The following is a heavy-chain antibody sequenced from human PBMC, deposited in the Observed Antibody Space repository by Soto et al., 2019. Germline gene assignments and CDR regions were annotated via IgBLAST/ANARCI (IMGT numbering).Heavy chain of an antibody. CDR2: IRRNSYGGTT. V-gene: IGHV3-49*04. Sequence: EVQLVESGGGLVQPGRSLRLSCRASGFMFDEYGMSWVRQAPGKGLEWLGFIRRNSYGGTTEYAASVKGRFTISRDNSENTLYLHLNSLRVEDTAIYYCARIPHRYDALTGPGYWGQGALVTVSS. J-gene: IGHJ4*02. CDR3: ARIPHRYDALTGPGY. CDR1: GFMFDEYG. D-gene: IGHD3-9*01.